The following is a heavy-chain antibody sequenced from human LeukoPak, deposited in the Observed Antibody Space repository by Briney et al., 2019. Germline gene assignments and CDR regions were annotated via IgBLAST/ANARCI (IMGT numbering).Heavy chain of an antibody. D-gene: IGHD6-13*01. V-gene: IGHV3-21*06. CDR1: GFTFSTYS. CDR3: ARVAEAAAFDS. J-gene: IGHJ4*02. CDR2: ISSNSRYR. Sequence: GGSLRLSCAASGFTFSTYSMNWVRQAPGKGLEWVSSISSNSRYRYYADSMRGRFTISRDNAKNSLYLQMNSPKPEDTAVYYCARVAEAAAFDSWGQGTLVTVSS.